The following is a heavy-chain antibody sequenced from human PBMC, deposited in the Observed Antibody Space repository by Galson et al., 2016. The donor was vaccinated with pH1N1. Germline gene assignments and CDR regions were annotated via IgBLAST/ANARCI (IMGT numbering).Heavy chain of an antibody. J-gene: IGHJ4*02. D-gene: IGHD3-10*01. V-gene: IGHV3-48*01. CDR2: ISRTTRTL. Sequence: SLRLSCAASGFTFSSYSVNWVRQAPGKGLEWVPYISRTTRTLYYADSVKGRFTISRDNAKNSLYLQMNSLRADDTAVYYCARGDGSGEFGYYFDYWGQGTLVTVSS. CDR1: GFTFSSYS. CDR3: ARGDGSGEFGYYFDY.